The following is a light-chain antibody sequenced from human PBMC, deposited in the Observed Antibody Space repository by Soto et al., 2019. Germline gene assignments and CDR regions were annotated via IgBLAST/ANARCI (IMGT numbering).Light chain of an antibody. J-gene: IGLJ1*01. CDR2: DVS. V-gene: IGLV2-14*01. Sequence: QSALTQPASVSGSPGQSITISCTGTSSDIGGYNYVSWYQQHPGKAPKLMIYDVSNRPSGVSNRFSGSKSGNTASLTISGLQAEDEADYYCISYTRSSTYVFGTGTKVTVL. CDR3: ISYTRSSTYV. CDR1: SSDIGGYNY.